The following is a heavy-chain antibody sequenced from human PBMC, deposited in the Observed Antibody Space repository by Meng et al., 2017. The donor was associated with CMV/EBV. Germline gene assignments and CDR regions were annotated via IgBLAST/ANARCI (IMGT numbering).Heavy chain of an antibody. CDR1: SVGGYY. D-gene: IGHD4-17*01. V-gene: IGHV4-34*01. CDR2: INHSGSN. Sequence: SVGGYYWSRIRQPHGKGPGWIGEINHSGSNNYNPSRRSRGAISVETSKNQFSLKLGSVTAADTAVYYCARKRQGFRGDYVWNWFDPWGQGTLVTVSS. CDR3: ARKRQGFRGDYVWNWFDP. J-gene: IGHJ5*02.